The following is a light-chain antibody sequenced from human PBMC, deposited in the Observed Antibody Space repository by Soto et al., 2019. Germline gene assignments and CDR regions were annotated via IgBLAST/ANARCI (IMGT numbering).Light chain of an antibody. V-gene: IGKV3-11*01. J-gene: IGKJ5*01. CDR1: QSVSSY. CDR3: QQRSNWPHT. CDR2: DAS. Sequence: EIVLTQSPGTLSLSPGEGATLAGRASQSVSSYLAWYQHKPGQAPRLLIYDASNRATGIPARFSGSGSGTDFTLTISSLEPEDFAVYYCQQRSNWPHTFGQGTRLEIK.